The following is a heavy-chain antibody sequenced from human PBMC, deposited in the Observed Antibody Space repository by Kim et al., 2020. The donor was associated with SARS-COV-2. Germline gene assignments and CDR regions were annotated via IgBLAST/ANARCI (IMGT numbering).Heavy chain of an antibody. V-gene: IGHV3-23*01. J-gene: IGHJ4*02. D-gene: IGHD6-19*01. Sequence: ADPVKGRFTISRDITKDTLYLQMNSLGAGDTALYYCATDHPSNGWPAFDSWGQGTLVSVSS. CDR3: ATDHPSNGWPAFDS.